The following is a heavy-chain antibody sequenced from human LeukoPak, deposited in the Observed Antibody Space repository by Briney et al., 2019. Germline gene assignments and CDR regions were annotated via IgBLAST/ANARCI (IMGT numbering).Heavy chain of an antibody. Sequence: SETLSLTCTVSGGSISSYYWSWIRQAPGKGLEWIGYIYYSGTTKYNPSLMGRVSTSVDTSKNQFSLRLSSVAAADTAVYYCARHGGSYFYYWGQGTLVTVSS. CDR2: IYYSGTT. V-gene: IGHV4-59*08. CDR3: ARHGGSYFYY. D-gene: IGHD1-26*01. CDR1: GGSISSYY. J-gene: IGHJ4*02.